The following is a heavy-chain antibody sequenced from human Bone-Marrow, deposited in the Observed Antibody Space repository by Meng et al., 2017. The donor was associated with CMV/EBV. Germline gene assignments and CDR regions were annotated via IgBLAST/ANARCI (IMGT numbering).Heavy chain of an antibody. D-gene: IGHD2-21*01. V-gene: IGHV3-30*02. Sequence: GESLKISCAASGFSFSYYSMHWVRQAPGKGLEWVAFIRYDGSNKYYADSVKGRFTISRNNSKNTLYLQMNSLRAEDTAVYYCAKAIKLEDYCGGDCYSLYYYYGMDVWGQGTTVTVSS. CDR3: AKAIKLEDYCGGDCYSLYYYYGMDV. CDR2: IRYDGSNK. CDR1: GFSFSYYS. J-gene: IGHJ6*02.